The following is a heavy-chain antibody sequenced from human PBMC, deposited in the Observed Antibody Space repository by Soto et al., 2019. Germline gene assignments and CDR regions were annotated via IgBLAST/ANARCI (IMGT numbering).Heavy chain of an antibody. CDR2: TDQSGGT. J-gene: IGHJ4*02. CDR1: GGSFSPYY. Sequence: QVQLQHWGTGLLKSSETLSLNCAVYGGSFSPYYWSWVRQPPGKGLEWIGETDQSGGTYYNPSLKRRVTVSLDTSKNQFSLKVKSVTAADTAVYYCAIGRGGNKYWGQGTLVTVSS. D-gene: IGHD3-16*01. CDR3: AIGRGGNKY. V-gene: IGHV4-34*01.